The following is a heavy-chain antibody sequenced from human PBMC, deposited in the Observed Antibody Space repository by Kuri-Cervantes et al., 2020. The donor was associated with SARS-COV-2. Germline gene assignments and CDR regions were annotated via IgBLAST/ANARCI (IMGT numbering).Heavy chain of an antibody. Sequence: LTCAASGFTFSDYNMSWICHAPGMGLECVSYISSSGSTIYYADSVKGRFTIAKDNAKNSLYLQMNSLRAEDTAVYYCAREGELGYFDYWGQGTLVTVSS. CDR3: AREGELGYFDY. J-gene: IGHJ4*02. CDR1: GFTFSDYN. V-gene: IGHV3-11*04. CDR2: ISSSGSTI. D-gene: IGHD7-27*01.